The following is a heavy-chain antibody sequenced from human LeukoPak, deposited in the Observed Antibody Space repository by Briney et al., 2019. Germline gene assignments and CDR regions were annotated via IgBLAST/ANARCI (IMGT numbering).Heavy chain of an antibody. Sequence: SETLSLTCTVSGGSTSSYYWSWIRQPPGKGLEWIGYIHYSGSTNYNPSLKSRVSISVDTSKKRFSLRLSSVTAADTAVYYCARGHLTGRGYFDYWGQGTLVTVSS. CDR3: ARGHLTGRGYFDY. CDR2: IHYSGST. D-gene: IGHD1-20*01. V-gene: IGHV4-59*01. CDR1: GGSTSSYY. J-gene: IGHJ4*02.